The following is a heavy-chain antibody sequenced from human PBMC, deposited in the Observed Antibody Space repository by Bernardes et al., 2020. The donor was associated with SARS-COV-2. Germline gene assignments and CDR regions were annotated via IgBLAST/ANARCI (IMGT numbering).Heavy chain of an antibody. CDR1: GFSFPNAW. D-gene: IGHD1-26*01. Sequence: GGSLRLSCATSGFSFPNAWMSWVRQAPGKGLEWVDLIKDGGAADYAVPVQGRFTISRDDSKKTIYLEMNSLRTEDTAMYYCTTVTGVGGPRGGGQGTLVTVTS. CDR2: IKDGGAA. J-gene: IGHJ4*02. V-gene: IGHV3-15*07. CDR3: TTVTGVGGPRG.